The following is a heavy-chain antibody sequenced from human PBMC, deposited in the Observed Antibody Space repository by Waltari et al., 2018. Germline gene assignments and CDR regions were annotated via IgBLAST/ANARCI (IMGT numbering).Heavy chain of an antibody. D-gene: IGHD3-16*01. CDR1: GFTFDNYA. V-gene: IGHV3-23*01. CDR3: ARLIRGGWFDP. CDR2: RGDGSDSA. Sequence: EVQMLESGGGLIQPGGSLRLSCEASGFTFDNYAMSWVRQAPGKWLGWVGKRGDGSDSAYYADSVKGRFTISRDNSKDTLYLQMQSLRVEDTAIYYCARLIRGGWFDPWGQGTLVTVSS. J-gene: IGHJ5*02.